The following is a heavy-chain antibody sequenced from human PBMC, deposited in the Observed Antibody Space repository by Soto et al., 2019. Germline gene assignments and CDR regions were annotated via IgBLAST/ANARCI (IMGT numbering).Heavy chain of an antibody. CDR1: GFTFSNYW. CDR3: VRDCHGEY. Sequence: EVQLVESGGGLVQPGGSLRLSCAGSGFTFSNYWMHWVRQAPGKGLEWVSRIDHDGPTDYADSVGGRFTISRDNAENTLYLQMNSLRPEDTAVYYCVRDCHGEYWGQGTVVTVSS. V-gene: IGHV3-74*01. CDR2: IDHDGPT. J-gene: IGHJ4*02.